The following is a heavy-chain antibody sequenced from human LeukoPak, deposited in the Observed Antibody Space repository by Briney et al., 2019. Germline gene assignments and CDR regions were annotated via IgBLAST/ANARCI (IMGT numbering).Heavy chain of an antibody. J-gene: IGHJ4*02. D-gene: IGHD5-12*01. Sequence: GASVKVSCKASGYTFTTYTISWVRQAPGRGLEWMGWISVYNGNTNTALKFQGRVTMTADRSTSTAYIELMSLTSDDTAVYYCARWDRVDIAATNDDYWGQGTLVTVSS. CDR2: ISVYNGNT. CDR3: ARWDRVDIAATNDDY. CDR1: GYTFTTYT. V-gene: IGHV1-18*04.